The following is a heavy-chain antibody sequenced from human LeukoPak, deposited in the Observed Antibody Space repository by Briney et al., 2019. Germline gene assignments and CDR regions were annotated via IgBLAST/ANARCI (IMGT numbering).Heavy chain of an antibody. V-gene: IGHV3-30-3*01. CDR3: ARDWYSSSSMALFDY. CDR1: GFTFSSYA. Sequence: GGSLRLSCAASGFTFSSYAMHWVRQAPGKGLEWVAVISYDGSNKYYADSVKGRFTISRDNSKNTLYLQMSSLRAEDTAVYYCARDWYSSSSMALFDYWGQGTLVTVSS. CDR2: ISYDGSNK. D-gene: IGHD6-6*01. J-gene: IGHJ4*02.